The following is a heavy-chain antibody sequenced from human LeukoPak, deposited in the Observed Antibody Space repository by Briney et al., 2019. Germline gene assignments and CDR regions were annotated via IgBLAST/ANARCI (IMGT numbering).Heavy chain of an antibody. Sequence: SQTLSLTCAISGDSVSSNRAGWNWIRQSPSRGLEWLGRTYYRSKWYDGYAVSVKSRITINPDTSKNQFSLRLNSVTPEDTAVYYCARGDWISGFDPWGQGTLVTVSS. CDR1: GDSVSSNRAG. J-gene: IGHJ5*02. CDR3: ARGDWISGFDP. CDR2: TYYRSKWYD. V-gene: IGHV6-1*01. D-gene: IGHD3/OR15-3a*01.